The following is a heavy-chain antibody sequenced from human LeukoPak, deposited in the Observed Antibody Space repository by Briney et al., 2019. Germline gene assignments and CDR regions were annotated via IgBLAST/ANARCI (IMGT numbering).Heavy chain of an antibody. CDR3: AKFYSVTTNYFDY. V-gene: IGHV3-30*18. Sequence: GRSLRLSCAASGFTFSSYGMHWVRQAPGKGLEWVAVISYDGSNKYYADSVKGRFTISRDNSKNTLYLQMNSLRAEDTAVYYCAKFYSVTTNYFDYWGQGTLVTVSS. J-gene: IGHJ4*02. D-gene: IGHD4-17*01. CDR1: GFTFSSYG. CDR2: ISYDGSNK.